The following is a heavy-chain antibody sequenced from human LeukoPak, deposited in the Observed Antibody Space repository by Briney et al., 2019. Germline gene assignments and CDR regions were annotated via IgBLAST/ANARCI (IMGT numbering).Heavy chain of an antibody. CDR3: ASGGFKAFDP. CDR2: IYTTGRT. D-gene: IGHD3-16*01. Sequence: SQTLSLTCTVSGGSISSGSFYWSRIRQPAGKGLEWIGRIYTTGRTNYNPSLKSRVTISVDTSKNQFSPKLSSVTAADTAVYYCASGGFKAFDPWGQGTLVTVSS. CDR1: GGSISSGSFY. J-gene: IGHJ5*02. V-gene: IGHV4-61*02.